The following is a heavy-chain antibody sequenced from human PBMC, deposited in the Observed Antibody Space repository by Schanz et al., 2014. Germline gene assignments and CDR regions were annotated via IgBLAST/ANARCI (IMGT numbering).Heavy chain of an antibody. D-gene: IGHD1-20*01. J-gene: IGHJ4*02. V-gene: IGHV3-23*04. CDR2: ISGSGDNT. CDR3: ARLGITGTTVFY. Sequence: EVHLVESGGGLVQPGGSLRLSCAASGITFSRHAMSWVRQAPGKGLEWVSAISGSGDNTFYADSVKGRFTISRDNSKNTLYLQMNSLRGEDTAVYYCARLGITGTTVFYWGQGTLVTVSS. CDR1: GITFSRHA.